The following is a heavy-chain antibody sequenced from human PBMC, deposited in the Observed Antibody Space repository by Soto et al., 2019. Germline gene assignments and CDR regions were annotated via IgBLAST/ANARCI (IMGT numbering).Heavy chain of an antibody. CDR1: GAPITIYY. CDR3: ARDAGGHYDH. CDR2: IYYSGST. Sequence: SETLSLTCTVSGAPITIYYWSWIRQAPGKGLEWIGYIYYSGSTTYNPSLKSRVTMSADTSKDQFPLQLNSVTAADTAVYYCARDAGGHYDHGGPGIRVTVS. J-gene: IGHJ4*01. D-gene: IGHD2-21*01. V-gene: IGHV4-59*01.